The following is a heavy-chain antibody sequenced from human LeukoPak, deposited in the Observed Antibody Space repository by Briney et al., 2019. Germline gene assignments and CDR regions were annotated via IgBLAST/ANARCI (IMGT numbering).Heavy chain of an antibody. V-gene: IGHV3-74*01. CDR2: INGDGSST. D-gene: IGHD4-17*01. J-gene: IGHJ6*02. CDR3: ARVRYDYYGMDV. Sequence: GGSLRLSCVVSGFTFSSYWMHWVRQAPGKGLVWVSRINGDGSSTSYADSVKGRFTISRDNAKNTLYLQMNSLRAEDTAVYYCARVRYDYYGMDVWGQGTTVTVSS. CDR1: GFTFSSYW.